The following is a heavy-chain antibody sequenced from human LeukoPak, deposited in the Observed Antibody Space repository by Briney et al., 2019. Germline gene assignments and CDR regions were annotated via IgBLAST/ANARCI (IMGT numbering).Heavy chain of an antibody. CDR3: AKDMPGIAAAGPGYFDY. Sequence: HPGGSLRLSCAASGFTFSSYAMSWVRQAPGKGLEWVSAISGSGGSTYYADSVKGRFTISRDNSKNTLYLQMNSLRAEDTAVYYCAKDMPGIAAAGPGYFDYWGQGTLVTVSS. CDR2: ISGSGGST. CDR1: GFTFSSYA. D-gene: IGHD6-13*01. V-gene: IGHV3-23*01. J-gene: IGHJ4*02.